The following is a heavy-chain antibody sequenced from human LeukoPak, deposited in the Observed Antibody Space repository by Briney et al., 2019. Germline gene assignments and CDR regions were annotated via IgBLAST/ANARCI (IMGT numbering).Heavy chain of an antibody. CDR3: ARYHGSGGYHPFDY. D-gene: IGHD3-10*01. V-gene: IGHV1-18*01. J-gene: IGHJ4*02. CDR1: GYTFTNYG. CDR2: ISPHKGRT. Sequence: ASGKVFFKASGYTFTNYGIYWVRQAPGQGLELVGWISPHKGRTDYVQNLQGRLTMTTDTSTATAYMELRSLRSDDTAVYYCARYHGSGGYHPFDYWGQGTLVTVS.